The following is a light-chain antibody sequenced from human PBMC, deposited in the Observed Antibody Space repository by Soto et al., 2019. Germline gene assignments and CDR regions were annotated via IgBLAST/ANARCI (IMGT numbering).Light chain of an antibody. CDR2: EDT. CDR1: SSDVGSYNL. J-gene: IGLJ1*01. V-gene: IGLV2-23*01. Sequence: QSVLTQPASVSGSPGQSITISCTGTSSDVGSYNLVSWYQQHPGEAPKLMIYEDTKRPSGVSYRFSASKSGNTASLTISGLQAEDEADYYCCSYASGNTHVFGAGTK. CDR3: CSYASGNTHV.